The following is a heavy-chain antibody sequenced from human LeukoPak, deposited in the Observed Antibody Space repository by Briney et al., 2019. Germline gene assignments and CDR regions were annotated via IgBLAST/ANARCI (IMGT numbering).Heavy chain of an antibody. Sequence: ASVKVSCEASGYTFTSYDINWVRQATGQGLEWMGWMNPNSGDTGYVQKFQGRVTMTRDTSISTAYMGLSSLRSEDTAVYYCARGGFGSGSYSDYWGQGTLVTVSS. V-gene: IGHV1-8*01. D-gene: IGHD3-10*01. J-gene: IGHJ4*02. CDR1: GYTFTSYD. CDR3: ARGGFGSGSYSDY. CDR2: MNPNSGDT.